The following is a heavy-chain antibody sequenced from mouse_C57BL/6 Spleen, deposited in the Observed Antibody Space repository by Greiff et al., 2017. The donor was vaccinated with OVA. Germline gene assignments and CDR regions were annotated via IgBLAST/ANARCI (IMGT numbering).Heavy chain of an antibody. CDR2: IYPGNSDT. V-gene: IGHV1-5*01. J-gene: IGHJ2*01. CDR1: GYTFTSYW. Sequence: VHVKQSGTVLARPGASVKMSCKTSGYTFTSYWMHWVKQRPGQGLEWIGAIYPGNSDTSYNQKFKGKANLTAVTSASTAYMELSSLTNEDSAVYYCTRNYGSSYGYFDYWGQGTTLTVSS. D-gene: IGHD1-1*01. CDR3: TRNYGSSYGYFDY.